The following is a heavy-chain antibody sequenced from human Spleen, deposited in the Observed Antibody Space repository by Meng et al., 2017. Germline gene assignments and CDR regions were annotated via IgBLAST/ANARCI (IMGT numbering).Heavy chain of an antibody. J-gene: IGHJ5*02. V-gene: IGHV4-4*02. CDR2: IPHRGSS. CDR3: ARYVFDSSSLYSNWFDP. Sequence: QVQLRESGPALVKPSETLSLTCAVSGDSITNHNWWAWVRQPPGKGLEWIGEIPHRGSSAYNPSLKSRVSMSIDKSKNQFSLKLSSMTAADTAVYYCARYVFDSSSLYSNWFDPWGQGTLVTVSS. CDR1: GDSITNHNW. D-gene: IGHD3-22*01.